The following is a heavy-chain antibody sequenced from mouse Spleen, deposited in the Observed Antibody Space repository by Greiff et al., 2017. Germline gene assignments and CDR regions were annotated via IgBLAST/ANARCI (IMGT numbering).Heavy chain of an antibody. CDR2: IDTETGGT. V-gene: IGHV1-15*01. D-gene: IGHD3-2*01. CDR1: GYTFTDYE. Sequence: VQLQQSGAELVRPGASVTLSCKASGYTFTDYEMHWVKQTPVHGLEWIGAIDTETGGTAYNQKFKGKAIMTADKSSSTAYMELRSLTSEDSAVYYCTREGGQLGLQGWFAYWGQGTLVTVSA. CDR3: TREGGQLGLQGWFAY. J-gene: IGHJ3*01.